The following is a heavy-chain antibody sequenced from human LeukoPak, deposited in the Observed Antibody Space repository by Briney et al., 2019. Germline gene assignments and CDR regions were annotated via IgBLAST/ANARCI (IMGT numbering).Heavy chain of an antibody. J-gene: IGHJ4*02. CDR1: GGSISSYY. CDR3: ARESSGATVTTLFDY. CDR2: IYTSGST. D-gene: IGHD4-17*01. Sequence: SETLSLTCTVSGGSISSYYWSWIRQPAGKGLEWIGRIYTSGSTNYNPSLKSRVTISVDTSKNQFSLKLSSVTAADTAVYYCARESSGATVTTLFDYWGQGTLVTVSS. V-gene: IGHV4-4*07.